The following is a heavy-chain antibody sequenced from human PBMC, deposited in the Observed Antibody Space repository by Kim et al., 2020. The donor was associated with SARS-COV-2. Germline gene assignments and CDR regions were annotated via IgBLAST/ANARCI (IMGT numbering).Heavy chain of an antibody. J-gene: IGHJ6*02. CDR1: GFTFRSYG. Sequence: GGSLRLSCAASGFTFRSYGMHWVRQAPGKGLEWVAVISYDGSNKNYADSVKGRFTISRDNSQNTLYLQMNSLRAEDTAVYYCAKELSPGYSSGWSYYYYGIDVWGQGTTVTVSS. CDR2: ISYDGSNK. V-gene: IGHV3-30*18. CDR3: AKELSPGYSSGWSYYYYGIDV. D-gene: IGHD6-19*01.